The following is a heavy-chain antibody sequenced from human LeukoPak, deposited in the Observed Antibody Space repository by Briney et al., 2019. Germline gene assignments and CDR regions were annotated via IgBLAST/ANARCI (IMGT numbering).Heavy chain of an antibody. Sequence: GESLRLSCAASGFTFSGSGMHWVRQAPGKGLEWVSSVCGYGGSTYYADSVKGRFTISRDNAKNSLYLQMNSLRAEDTAVYYCARVEASGYDYGAFDYWGQGTLVTVSS. CDR1: GFTFSGSG. D-gene: IGHD5-12*01. V-gene: IGHV3-48*04. J-gene: IGHJ4*02. CDR3: ARVEASGYDYGAFDY. CDR2: VCGYGGST.